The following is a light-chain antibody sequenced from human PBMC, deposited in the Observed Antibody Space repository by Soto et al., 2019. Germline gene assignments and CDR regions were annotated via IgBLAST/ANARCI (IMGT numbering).Light chain of an antibody. J-gene: IGKJ4*01. Sequence: ENVLTQSPGTLSLSPGERATLSCRASQTVYNGFLAWYQQKPGQAPRLLIYGASSRATGIPDRFSGSGSGTDFTLTISSLESEDFAVYYCQHYNNWPLTFGGGTKVDIK. V-gene: IGKV3-20*01. CDR2: GAS. CDR3: QHYNNWPLT. CDR1: QTVYNGF.